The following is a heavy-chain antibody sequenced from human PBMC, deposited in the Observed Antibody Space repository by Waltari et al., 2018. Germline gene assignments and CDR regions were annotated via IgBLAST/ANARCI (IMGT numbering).Heavy chain of an antibody. D-gene: IGHD3-3*01. CDR1: GFTFSAYR. Sequence: EVQLVDSGGGLVKPGGSLRLSCAASGFTFSAYRMHWVRQAPGKGLVWVSLINADGRATLYADSVKGRFTMSRDNAKDTLYLQMNSLRGEDTAVYYCAIQISGVVFWGQGTLVTVSS. CDR2: INADGRAT. J-gene: IGHJ4*02. CDR3: AIQISGVVF. V-gene: IGHV3-74*02.